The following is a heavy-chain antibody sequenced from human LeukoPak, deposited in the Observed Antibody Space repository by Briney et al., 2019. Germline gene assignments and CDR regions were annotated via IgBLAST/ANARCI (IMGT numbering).Heavy chain of an antibody. V-gene: IGHV1-8*01. CDR2: MNPNSGNT. Sequence: GSSVKVSCKASGGTFTSYDINWVRQATGQGLEWMGWMNPNSGNTGYAQKFQGRVTMTRDTSISTAYMELSRLRSDDTAVYYCARDRLNDYGDYGLDYWGQGTLVSVSS. D-gene: IGHD4-17*01. CDR1: GGTFTSYD. CDR3: ARDRLNDYGDYGLDY. J-gene: IGHJ4*02.